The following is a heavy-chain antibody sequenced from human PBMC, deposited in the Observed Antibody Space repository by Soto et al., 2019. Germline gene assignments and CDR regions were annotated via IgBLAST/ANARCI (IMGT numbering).Heavy chain of an antibody. CDR3: ARDGMGDIVVVPAAMHWFDP. J-gene: IGHJ5*02. D-gene: IGHD2-2*01. V-gene: IGHV1-18*01. Sequence: QVQLVQSGAEVKKPGASVKVSCKASGYTFTSYGISWVRQAPGQGLEWMGWSSAYNGNTNYAQKLQGRVTKTTDTSTSTAYMELRSLRSDDTAVYYCARDGMGDIVVVPAAMHWFDPWGQGTLVTVSS. CDR1: GYTFTSYG. CDR2: SSAYNGNT.